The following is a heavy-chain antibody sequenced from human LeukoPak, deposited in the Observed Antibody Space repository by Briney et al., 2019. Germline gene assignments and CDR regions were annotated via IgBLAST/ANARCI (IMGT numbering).Heavy chain of an antibody. CDR3: SRTRISDIDGFDI. J-gene: IGHJ3*02. CDR2: IRSKPYGGTT. Sequence: PGGSLRLSCTASGFTFSDYGVNWFRQAPGKGLEWVAFIRSKPYGGTTEYAASVKGRFSISRDDSTSIVYLQMNSLKTEDTALYYCSRTRISDIDGFDIWGQGTMVTVSS. V-gene: IGHV3-49*03. D-gene: IGHD1-26*01. CDR1: GFTFSDYG.